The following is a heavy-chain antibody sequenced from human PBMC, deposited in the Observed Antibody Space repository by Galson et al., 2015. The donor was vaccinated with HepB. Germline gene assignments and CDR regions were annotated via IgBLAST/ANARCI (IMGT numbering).Heavy chain of an antibody. CDR3: ARIFTSSWYFDH. CDR1: GFTVSRSY. J-gene: IGHJ4*02. V-gene: IGHV3-53*01. D-gene: IGHD6-13*01. Sequence: SLRLSCAASGFTVSRSYMAWVRQAPGKGLEWVSVISTNTDLYYADSVRGRFAIARDNSTNSLYLQLNSLRADDTAVYYWARIFTSSWYFDHWGQGTLVTVSS. CDR2: ISTNTDL.